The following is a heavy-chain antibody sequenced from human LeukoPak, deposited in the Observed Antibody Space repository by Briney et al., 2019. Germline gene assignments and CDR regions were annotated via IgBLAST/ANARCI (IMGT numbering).Heavy chain of an antibody. J-gene: IGHJ5*02. V-gene: IGHV4-34*01. CDR2: INHSGST. CDR3: ARDRNSGSYYDWFDP. D-gene: IGHD1-26*01. Sequence: SETLSLTCAVYGGSFSGYYWSWIRQPPGKGLEWIGEINHSGSTNYNPSLKSRVTISVDTSKNQFSLKLSSVTAADTAVYYCARDRNSGSYYDWFDPWGQGTLVTVPS. CDR1: GGSFSGYY.